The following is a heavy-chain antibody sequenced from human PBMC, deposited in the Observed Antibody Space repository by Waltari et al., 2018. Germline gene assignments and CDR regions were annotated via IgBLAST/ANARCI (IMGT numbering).Heavy chain of an antibody. V-gene: IGHV4-4*07. CDR1: GGSISSYY. D-gene: IGHD6-13*01. CDR3: ARVNMVAAAGTDGGTRHYYYGMDV. CDR2: IYTSGST. J-gene: IGHJ6*02. Sequence: QVQLQESGPGLVKPSETLSLTCTVSGGSISSYYWSWIRQPAGKGLEWIGGIYTSGSTNYDPHRKSRVTMSVDTSKNQFCLKLSAVTAADTAVYYCARVNMVAAAGTDGGTRHYYYGMDVWGQGTTVTVSS.